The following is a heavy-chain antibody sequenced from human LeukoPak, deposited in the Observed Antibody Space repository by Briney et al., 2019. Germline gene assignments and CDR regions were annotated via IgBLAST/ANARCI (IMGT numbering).Heavy chain of an antibody. D-gene: IGHD3-9*01. J-gene: IGHJ4*02. CDR3: ARGRYDILTGHSLFDY. Sequence: PSETLSLTCAVYGGSFSGYYWSWIRQHPGKGLEWIGYIYYSGSTYYNPSLKSRVTISVDTSKNQFSLKLSSVTAADTAVYYCARGRYDILTGHSLFDYWGQGTLVTVSS. CDR2: IYYSGST. CDR1: GGSFSGYY. V-gene: IGHV4-31*11.